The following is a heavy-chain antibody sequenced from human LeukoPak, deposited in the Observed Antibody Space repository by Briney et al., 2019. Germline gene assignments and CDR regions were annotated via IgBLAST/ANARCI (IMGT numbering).Heavy chain of an antibody. V-gene: IGHV1-18*01. Sequence: ASVKVSCKASGYTFISYGISWVRQAPGQGLEWMGWISAYNGNTNYAQKFQGRVTMTTDTSTSTAYMELRSLKFDDTAVYYCVRGRKLYSSGWYVEDDYWGQGTLVTASS. CDR1: GYTFISYG. CDR2: ISAYNGNT. J-gene: IGHJ4*02. D-gene: IGHD6-19*01. CDR3: VRGRKLYSSGWYVEDDY.